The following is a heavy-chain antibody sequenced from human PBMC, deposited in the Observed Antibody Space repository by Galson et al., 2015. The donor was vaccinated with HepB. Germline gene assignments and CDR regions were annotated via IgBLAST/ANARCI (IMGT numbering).Heavy chain of an antibody. Sequence: SLRLSCAASGFTFSSYSMNWVRQAPGKGLEWVSSISSSSTYIYYADSVKGRFTISRDNAKNSLYLQMNSLRAEDTAVYYCARISSSWYGDYYSYYMDVWGQGTTVTVSS. CDR3: ARISSSWYGDYYSYYMDV. CDR1: GFTFSSYS. J-gene: IGHJ6*03. V-gene: IGHV3-21*01. CDR2: ISSSSTYI. D-gene: IGHD6-13*01.